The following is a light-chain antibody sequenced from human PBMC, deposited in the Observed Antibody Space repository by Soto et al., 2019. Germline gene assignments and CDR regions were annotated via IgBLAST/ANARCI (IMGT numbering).Light chain of an antibody. CDR2: GNI. Sequence: QSVLTQPPSASGTPGLTVAISCSGTNSNIGSYTVNWYQQFPGTAPRLLIYGNIQRPSGVPDRFSGSKSDTSASLAISGLLSEDESDYYCAAWDDSLNAWVFGGGTKLTVL. CDR1: NSNIGSYT. V-gene: IGLV1-44*01. CDR3: AAWDDSLNAWV. J-gene: IGLJ3*02.